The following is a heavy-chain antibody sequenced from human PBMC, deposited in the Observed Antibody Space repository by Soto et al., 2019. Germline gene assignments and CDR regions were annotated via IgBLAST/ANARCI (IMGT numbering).Heavy chain of an antibody. CDR2: TYNNGRP. CDR1: GASISRGDYY. Sequence: PSETLSLTCTVSGASISRGDYYWNWIRQSPGKGLEWIGNTYNNGRPNYNPSLKSRVTISGDSSKNQFSLKLRSLSAADTAVYYCARGGVYDFRSGLFDWGQGTLVTVSS. D-gene: IGHD3-3*01. CDR3: ARGGVYDFRSGLFD. J-gene: IGHJ4*02. V-gene: IGHV4-30-4*01.